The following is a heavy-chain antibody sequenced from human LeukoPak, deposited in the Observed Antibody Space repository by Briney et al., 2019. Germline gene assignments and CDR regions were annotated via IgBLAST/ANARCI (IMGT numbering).Heavy chain of an antibody. D-gene: IGHD6-13*01. V-gene: IGHV3-7*01. CDR1: GFTFSSYW. J-gene: IGHJ3*02. Sequence: PGGPLRLSCAASGFTFSSYWMSWVRQAPGKGLEWVANIKQDGSEKYYVDSVKGRFTISRDNAKNSLYLQMNSLRAEDTAVYYCASCISSSWYKDAFDIWGQGTMVTVSS. CDR3: ASCISSSWYKDAFDI. CDR2: IKQDGSEK.